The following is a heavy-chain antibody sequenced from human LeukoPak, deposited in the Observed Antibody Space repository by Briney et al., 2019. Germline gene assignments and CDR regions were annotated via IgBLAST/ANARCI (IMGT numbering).Heavy chain of an antibody. CDR3: AKVQTTVVSPPDS. V-gene: IGHV3-23*01. J-gene: IGHJ4*02. CDR1: GFTFSSYA. D-gene: IGHD4-23*01. Sequence: GGFLRLSCAASGFTFSSYAMSWVRQAPGKGLEWVSTISATGGSTFYADSVKGRFTISRDNSKDTLYLQINSLRAEDTAVYFCAKVQTTVVSPPDSWGQGTLVTVSS. CDR2: ISATGGST.